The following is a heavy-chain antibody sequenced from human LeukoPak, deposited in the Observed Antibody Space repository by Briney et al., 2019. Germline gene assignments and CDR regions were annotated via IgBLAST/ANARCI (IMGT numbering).Heavy chain of an antibody. J-gene: IGHJ4*02. D-gene: IGHD1-26*01. Sequence: GGSLRLSCAASGFTFSSYWMRWVGQAQGKGREWGANIKQDGSEKYYVDSVKGRFTISRDNAKNSLYLQMNSLRAEDTAVYYCARDRIWWELLSNPYFDYWGQGTLVTVSS. V-gene: IGHV3-7*01. CDR3: ARDRIWWELLSNPYFDY. CDR2: IKQDGSEK. CDR1: GFTFSSYW.